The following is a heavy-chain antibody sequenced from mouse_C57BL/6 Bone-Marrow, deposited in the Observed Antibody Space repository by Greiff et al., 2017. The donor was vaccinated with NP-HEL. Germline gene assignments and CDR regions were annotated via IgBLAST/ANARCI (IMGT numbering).Heavy chain of an antibody. CDR3: ARGNYSNPYYYAMDY. V-gene: IGHV1-63*01. Sequence: VQLQESGAELVRPGTSVKMSCKASGYTFTNYWIGWAKQRPGHGLEWIGDIYPGGGYTNYNEKFKGKATLTADKSSSTAYMQFSSLTSEDSAIYYCARGNYSNPYYYAMDYWGQGTSVTVSS. D-gene: IGHD2-5*01. J-gene: IGHJ4*01. CDR2: IYPGGGYT. CDR1: GYTFTNYW.